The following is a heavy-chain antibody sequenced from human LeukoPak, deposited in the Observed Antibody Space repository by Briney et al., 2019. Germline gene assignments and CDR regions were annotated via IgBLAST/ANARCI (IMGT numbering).Heavy chain of an antibody. CDR2: ISSSDSTI. J-gene: IGHJ4*02. Sequence: GGSLRLSCAASGFTFSSYEINWVRQAPGKGLEWVSYISSSDSTIYYADSVKGRFTISRDNAKNSLYLQMSSLRAEDTAAYYCARVVRIPAAGPSFDYWGQGTLVTVSS. CDR3: ARVVRIPAAGPSFDY. D-gene: IGHD6-13*01. V-gene: IGHV3-48*03. CDR1: GFTFSSYE.